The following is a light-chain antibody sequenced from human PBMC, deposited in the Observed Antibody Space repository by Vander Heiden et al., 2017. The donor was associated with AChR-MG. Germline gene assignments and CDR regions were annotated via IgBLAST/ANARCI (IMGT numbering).Light chain of an antibody. V-gene: IGLV1-40*01. CDR1: SSNIGASYD. CDR3: QSYDSSLSGAYV. CDR2: GNG. J-gene: IGLJ1*01. Sequence: QSVLTQPPSVSGAPGQRVTISCTGSSSNIGASYDVNWYQQLPGTAPKLLIYGNGNRPSGVPDRFSGSKSGTSASLAITGLQAEDEADYYCQSYDSSLSGAYVFGPGTKVTVL.